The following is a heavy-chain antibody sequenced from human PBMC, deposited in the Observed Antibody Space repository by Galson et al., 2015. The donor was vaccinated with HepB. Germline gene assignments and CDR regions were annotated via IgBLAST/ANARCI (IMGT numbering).Heavy chain of an antibody. CDR3: ARVRGWGYCSGGSCPPTEFDP. V-gene: IGHV1-46*03. CDR2: INPSGGST. J-gene: IGHJ5*02. D-gene: IGHD2-15*01. CDR1: GYTFTSYY. Sequence: SVKVSCKASGYTFTSYYMHWVRQAPGQGLEWMGIINPSGGSTSYAQKFQGRVTMTRDTSTSTVYMELSSLRSEDTAVYYCARVRGWGYCSGGSCPPTEFDPWGQGTLVTVSS.